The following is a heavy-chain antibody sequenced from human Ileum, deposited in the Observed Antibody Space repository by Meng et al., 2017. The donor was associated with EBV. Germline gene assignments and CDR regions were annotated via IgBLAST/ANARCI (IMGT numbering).Heavy chain of an antibody. CDR3: ARVGQWLPIDY. D-gene: IGHD6-19*01. CDR1: GGSISSSNW. Sequence: GTGPCLVAPSGTLLLQCAVPGGSISSSNWSSWVRQPPGKGLEWIGEIYHSGSTNYTPSLKSRVTISVDKSKNQFSLNLSSVTAADTAVYYCARVGQWLPIDYWGQGTLVTVSS. V-gene: IGHV4-4*02. CDR2: IYHSGST. J-gene: IGHJ4*02.